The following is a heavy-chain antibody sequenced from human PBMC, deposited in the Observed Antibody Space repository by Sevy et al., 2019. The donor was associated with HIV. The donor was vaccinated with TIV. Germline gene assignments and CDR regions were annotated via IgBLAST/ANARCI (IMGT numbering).Heavy chain of an antibody. J-gene: IGHJ6*02. CDR2: IIPIFGTA. CDR1: GGTFSSYA. CDR3: ARSHIVVVPAASTFDYYYYGMDV. V-gene: IGHV1-69*05. Sequence: ASVKVSCKASGGTFSSYAISWVRQAPGQGLEWMGGIIPIFGTANYAQKFQGRVTITTDESTGTAYMELGSLRSEDTAVYYCARSHIVVVPAASTFDYYYYGMDVWGQGTTVTVSS. D-gene: IGHD2-2*01.